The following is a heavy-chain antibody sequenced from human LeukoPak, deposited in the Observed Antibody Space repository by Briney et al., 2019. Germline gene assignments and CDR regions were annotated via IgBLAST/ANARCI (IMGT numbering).Heavy chain of an antibody. CDR2: ISGSGGST. CDR3: AKEGASYDSSGYYPFGY. D-gene: IGHD3-22*01. Sequence: GGSLRLSCAASGFTFSSYAMSCVRHAPGKGLEWVSAISGSGGSTYYADSVKGRFNISRDNSKNTLYLQMNSLRAEDTAVYDCAKEGASYDSSGYYPFGYWGQGTLVTVSP. V-gene: IGHV3-23*01. CDR1: GFTFSSYA. J-gene: IGHJ4*02.